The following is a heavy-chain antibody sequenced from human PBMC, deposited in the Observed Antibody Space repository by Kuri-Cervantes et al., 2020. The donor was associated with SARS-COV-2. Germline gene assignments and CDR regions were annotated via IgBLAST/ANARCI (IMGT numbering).Heavy chain of an antibody. V-gene: IGHV1-46*01. D-gene: IGHD1-7*01. CDR1: GYTFTSYY. J-gene: IGHJ6*03. CDR3: ARGNYHAPYNNYYYMDV. CDR2: INPSGGST. Sequence: ASVKVSCKASGYTFTSYYMHGVRQAPGQGLEWMGIINPSGGSTSYAQKFQGRVTMTRDTSTSTVYMELSSLRSEDTAVYYCARGNYHAPYNNYYYMDVWGEGTTVTVSS.